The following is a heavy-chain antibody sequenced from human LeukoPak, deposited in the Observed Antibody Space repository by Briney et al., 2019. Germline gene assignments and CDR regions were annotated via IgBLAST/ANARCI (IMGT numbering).Heavy chain of an antibody. V-gene: IGHV1-69*06. J-gene: IGHJ4*02. Sequence: GSSVKVSCKAAGDTISAYSLNWVRQAPGQGLEWMGGIIPIFGRAYYAQNLQGRVTITADKSTSTAYMELSSLRSEDTAVYYCARSSIIAAAGPYYFDYWGQGTLVTVSS. CDR3: ARSSIIAAAGPYYFDY. CDR1: GDTISAYS. CDR2: IIPIFGRA. D-gene: IGHD6-13*01.